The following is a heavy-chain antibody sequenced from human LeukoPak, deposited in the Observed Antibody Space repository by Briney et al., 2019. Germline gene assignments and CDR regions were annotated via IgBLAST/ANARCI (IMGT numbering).Heavy chain of an antibody. D-gene: IGHD3-22*01. V-gene: IGHV4-38-2*02. CDR3: ARDNYYDSTPFDP. CDR1: SYSISSGYY. Sequence: SETLSLTCTVSSYSISSGYYWGWIRQPPGKGLEWIGSIYHSGNTDYKPSLKSRVTISVDTSKNQFSLKLSSVTAADTAVYYCARDNYYDSTPFDPWGQGTLVTVSS. CDR2: IYHSGNT. J-gene: IGHJ5*02.